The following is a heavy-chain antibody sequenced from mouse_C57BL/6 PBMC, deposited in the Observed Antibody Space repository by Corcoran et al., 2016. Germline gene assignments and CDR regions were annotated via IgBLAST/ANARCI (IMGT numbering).Heavy chain of an antibody. CDR3: ARRNYGSSYGWFAY. D-gene: IGHD1-1*01. CDR2: INPNNGGT. Sequence: EVQLQQSGPELVKPGASVKIPCKASGYTFTDYNMDWVKQSHGKSLEWIGDINPNNGGTIYNQKFKGKATLTVDKSSSTAYMELRSRTSEDTAVYYCARRNYGSSYGWFAYWGQGTLVTVSA. CDR1: GYTFTDYN. J-gene: IGHJ3*01. V-gene: IGHV1-18*01.